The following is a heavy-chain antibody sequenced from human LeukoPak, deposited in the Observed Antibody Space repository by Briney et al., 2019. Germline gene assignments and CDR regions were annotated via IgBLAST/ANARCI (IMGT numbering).Heavy chain of an antibody. J-gene: IGHJ4*02. CDR3: ARGGSSWGDY. D-gene: IGHD6-13*01. CDR2: IKEDGSEE. Sequence: GGSLRLSCAASGFTFSRYWMNWVRQAPGKGLEWVANIKEDGSEENYVDSVKGRFTISGDNAKNSLCLQMNSLRAEDTAVYYCARGGSSWGDYWGQGTLVTVSS. CDR1: GFTFSRYW. V-gene: IGHV3-7*03.